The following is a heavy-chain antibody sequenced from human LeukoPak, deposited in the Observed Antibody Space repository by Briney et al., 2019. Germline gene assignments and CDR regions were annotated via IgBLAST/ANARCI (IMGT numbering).Heavy chain of an antibody. D-gene: IGHD5-18*01. CDR1: GYTFTRYD. CDR2: INPSGGST. V-gene: IGHV1-46*01. Sequence: GASVTVSCKASGYTFTRYDMHWVRQAPGQGLEWMGIINPSGGSTGYAQKFQGRVTMTRDTSTSTVYMELRSLRSEDTAVYYCARRGYSYDLDYWGQGTLVSVSS. CDR3: ARRGYSYDLDY. J-gene: IGHJ4*02.